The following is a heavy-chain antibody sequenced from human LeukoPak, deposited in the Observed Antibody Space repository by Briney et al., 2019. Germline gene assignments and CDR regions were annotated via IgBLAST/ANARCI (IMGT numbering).Heavy chain of an antibody. V-gene: IGHV3-21*01. D-gene: IGHD3-3*01. Sequence: GGSLRLSCEASGFTFNSYNISWVRQAPGKGLEWVSSISSGSVYIYYADSVKGRFTISRDSAKNSLYLQMNSLRAEDTSVYYCARVSITIFGTPEYYMDVWGKGTTVTVSS. CDR2: ISSGSVYI. CDR3: ARVSITIFGTPEYYMDV. J-gene: IGHJ6*03. CDR1: GFTFNSYN.